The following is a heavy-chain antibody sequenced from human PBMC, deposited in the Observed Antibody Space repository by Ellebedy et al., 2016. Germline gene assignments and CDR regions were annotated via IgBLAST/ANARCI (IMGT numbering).Heavy chain of an antibody. Sequence: GGSLRLSCAASGFNFGGYWMSWVRQPPGKGLEWVANINQTESAKYYLDSVKGRFTISRDNAKNLLYLQMNNLRVEDTAVYYCVKGIVGRWGQGTLVTVSS. CDR1: GFNFGGYW. V-gene: IGHV3-7*01. D-gene: IGHD1-26*01. CDR2: INQTESAK. J-gene: IGHJ4*02. CDR3: VKGIVGR.